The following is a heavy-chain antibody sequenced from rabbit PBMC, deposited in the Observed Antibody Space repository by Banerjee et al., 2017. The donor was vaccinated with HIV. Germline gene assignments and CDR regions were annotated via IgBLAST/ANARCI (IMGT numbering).Heavy chain of an antibody. D-gene: IGHD1-1*01. CDR1: GFSFSDKAV. V-gene: IGHV1S45*01. CDR3: ARDSDGVIGWNFGW. J-gene: IGHJ4*01. CDR2: INAVTGRA. Sequence: QEQLVESGGGLVKPEGSLRLSCTASGFSFSDKAVMCWVRQAPGKGLEWIACINAVTGRAVYATWAKGRFTFSKTSSTTVTLQMTSLTAPDTATYFCARDSDGVIGWNFGWWGPGTLVTVS.